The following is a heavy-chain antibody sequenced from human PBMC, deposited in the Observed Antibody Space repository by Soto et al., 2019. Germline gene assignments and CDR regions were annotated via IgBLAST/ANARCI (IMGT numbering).Heavy chain of an antibody. J-gene: IGHJ3*02. V-gene: IGHV3-33*08. CDR3: ARAHYDSSGYSTLDI. D-gene: IGHD3-22*01. Sequence: PGGSVRLSSAASGLTFRSFKIHWVRQGSGTGLEWVGLIWYDGRNKYYEDSVKGRFIISRDNSKNTLYLQMNSLRAEDTAVYYCARAHYDSSGYSTLDIWGQGTMVTV. CDR1: GLTFRSFK. CDR2: IWYDGRNK.